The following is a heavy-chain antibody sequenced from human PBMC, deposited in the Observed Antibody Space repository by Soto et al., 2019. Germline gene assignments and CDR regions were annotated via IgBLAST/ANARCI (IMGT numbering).Heavy chain of an antibody. CDR2: ISSSGSTI. Sequence: ESGGGLVQPGGSLRLSCAASGFTFSSYEMNWVRQAPGKGLEWVSYISSSGSTIYYADSVKGRFTISRDNAKNSLYLQMNSLRAEDTAVYYCARESSTYYGMDVWGQGTTVTVSS. J-gene: IGHJ6*02. V-gene: IGHV3-48*03. CDR3: ARESSTYYGMDV. D-gene: IGHD2-2*01. CDR1: GFTFSSYE.